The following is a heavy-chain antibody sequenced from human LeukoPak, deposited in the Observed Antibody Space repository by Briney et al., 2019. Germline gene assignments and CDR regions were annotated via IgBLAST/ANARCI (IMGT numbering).Heavy chain of an antibody. CDR1: GFTFSSYW. V-gene: IGHV3-7*01. J-gene: IGHJ4*02. CDR2: IKQDGSEK. CDR3: ARGFRGGYYYYFDY. Sequence: GGSLRLSYAASGFTFSSYWMSWVRQAPGKGLEWVANIKQDGSEKYYVDSVKGRFTISRDNAKNSLYLQMNSLRAEDTAVYYCARGFRGGYYYYFDYWGQGTLVTVSS. D-gene: IGHD3-3*01.